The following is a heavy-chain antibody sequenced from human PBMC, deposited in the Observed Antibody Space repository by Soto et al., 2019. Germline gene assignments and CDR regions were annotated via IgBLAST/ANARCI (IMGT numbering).Heavy chain of an antibody. V-gene: IGHV4-34*01. CDR2: INHSGSN. D-gene: IGHD3-9*01. CDR3: ARGGSNDWQVAFDI. CDR1: GGSLSTYY. Sequence: SETMSPTCVVSGGSLSTYYYNWIRQSPGKGLEWIGEINHSGSNNYSPSLKSRVTMSLDTSKNQFSLKLTSVTAADTAVYYCARGGSNDWQVAFDIWGQGTMVTVS. J-gene: IGHJ3*02.